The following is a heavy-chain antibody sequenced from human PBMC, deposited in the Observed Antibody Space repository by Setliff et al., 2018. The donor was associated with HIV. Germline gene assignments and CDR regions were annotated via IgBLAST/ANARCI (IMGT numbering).Heavy chain of an antibody. D-gene: IGHD2-15*01. Sequence: GGSLRLSCSASGFTFSSYWMHWVRQAPGKGLEWVSAISGSGGSTYYVDSVKGRFTISRDSSKNTLYLQMNSLGAADTAVYYCAKNIAGVCYSGLDYWGQGALVTVSS. CDR2: ISGSGGST. V-gene: IGHV3-23*01. CDR3: AKNIAGVCYSGLDY. CDR1: GFTFSSYW. J-gene: IGHJ4*02.